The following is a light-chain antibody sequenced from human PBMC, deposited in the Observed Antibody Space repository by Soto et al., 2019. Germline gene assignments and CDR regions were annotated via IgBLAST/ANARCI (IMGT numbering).Light chain of an antibody. Sequence: EIVLTQSPGTLSLSPGERATLSCRASQSVSSSYLAWYQQKPGQAPRLLIYGASSRATGIPDRFSGSRSGTDFTLTISRLAPEDFAVYYCQQYGSSPTTFGQGTKVEIK. CDR3: QQYGSSPTT. V-gene: IGKV3-20*01. CDR2: GAS. CDR1: QSVSSSY. J-gene: IGKJ1*01.